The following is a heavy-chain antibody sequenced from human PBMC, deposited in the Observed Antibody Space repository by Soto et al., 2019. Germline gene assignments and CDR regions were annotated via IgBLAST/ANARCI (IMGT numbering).Heavy chain of an antibody. CDR2: IYYSGIT. V-gene: IGHV4-31*03. Sequence: QVQLQESGPGLVKPSQTLSLTCTVSGGSISSGGYYWSWIRQHPGKGLEWIGYIYYSGITYYNPSLPIRVTISVDTSKNQFSLKLSSVTAADTAVYYCATDYYDSSGRITYWYFDLWGRGTLVTVSS. J-gene: IGHJ2*01. D-gene: IGHD3-22*01. CDR3: ATDYYDSSGRITYWYFDL. CDR1: GGSISSGGYY.